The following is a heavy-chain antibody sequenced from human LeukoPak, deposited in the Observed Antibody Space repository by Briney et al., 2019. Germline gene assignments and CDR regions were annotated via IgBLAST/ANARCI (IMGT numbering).Heavy chain of an antibody. V-gene: IGHV1-69*13. Sequence: GASVKVSCKASGGTFSSYAISWVRQAPGQGLEWMGGIIPIFGTANYAQKFQGRVTITADESTSTAYMELSSLRSEDTAVYYCAREVFSDRSDFWSGYYPTDYWGRGTLVTVSS. CDR1: GGTFSSYA. J-gene: IGHJ4*02. D-gene: IGHD3-3*01. CDR2: IIPIFGTA. CDR3: AREVFSDRSDFWSGYYPTDY.